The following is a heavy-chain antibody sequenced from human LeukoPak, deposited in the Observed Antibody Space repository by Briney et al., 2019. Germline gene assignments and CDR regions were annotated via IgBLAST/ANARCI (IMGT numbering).Heavy chain of an antibody. CDR2: ISSSSSFI. J-gene: IGHJ6*03. Sequence: GGSLRLSCEASEFSFSSYSLNWVRQAPGKGLEWVASISSSSSFIYYADSVKGRFTVSRDNAKNSLSPQMNSLRAEDTAVYYCARDPSTSQYYYYYYYMDVWGKGTTVTVSS. V-gene: IGHV3-21*01. CDR1: EFSFSSYS. D-gene: IGHD2-2*01. CDR3: ARDPSTSQYYYYYYYMDV.